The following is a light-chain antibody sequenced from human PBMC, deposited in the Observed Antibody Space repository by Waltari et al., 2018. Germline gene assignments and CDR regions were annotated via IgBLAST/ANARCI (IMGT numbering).Light chain of an antibody. CDR3: QQVKSFPLT. V-gene: IGKV1-9*01. CDR2: GAS. J-gene: IGKJ4*01. CDR1: QDISTS. Sequence: DIQLTQSPSFLSASVGDRVTITCRASQDISTSLTWYQQKPGKAPDLLIYGASNLQSGVPSRFSGSGSGTEFPLTISSLQPEDFATYSCQQVKSFPLTFGGGTKVEVK.